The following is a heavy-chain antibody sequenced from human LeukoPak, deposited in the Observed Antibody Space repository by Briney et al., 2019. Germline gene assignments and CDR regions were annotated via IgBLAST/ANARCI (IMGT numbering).Heavy chain of an antibody. V-gene: IGHV1-2*02. J-gene: IGHJ2*01. Sequence: ASVKVSCKASGYTFTAYYVHWVRQAPGQGLEWMGWINPNSGGTHYAPKFQGRVTMTRDTSISTAYMEPSRLRSDDTAVYYCARGPYVPFPNWYFDLWGRGTLVTVSS. CDR2: INPNSGGT. D-gene: IGHD3-10*02. CDR1: GYTFTAYY. CDR3: ARGPYVPFPNWYFDL.